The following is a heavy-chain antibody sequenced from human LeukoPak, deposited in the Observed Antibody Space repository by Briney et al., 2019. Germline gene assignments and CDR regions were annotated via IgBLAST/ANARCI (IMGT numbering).Heavy chain of an antibody. J-gene: IGHJ6*03. CDR1: GFTFSTYW. V-gene: IGHV3-21*01. D-gene: IGHD6-13*01. CDR3: ARQQQLGPYYNHYMDV. Sequence: GGSLRLSCAASGFTFSTYWMNWFRQTPGKGLEWVSSISSSSSYIYYADSVKGRFTISRDNAKNSLYLQMNSLRAEDTAVYYCARQQQLGPYYNHYMDVWGKGTTVTISS. CDR2: ISSSSSYI.